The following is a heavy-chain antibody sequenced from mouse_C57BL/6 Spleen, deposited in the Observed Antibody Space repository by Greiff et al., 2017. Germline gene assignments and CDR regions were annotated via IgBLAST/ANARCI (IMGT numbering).Heavy chain of an antibody. CDR2: ISSGGSYT. Sequence: EVMLVESGGDLVKPGGSLKLSCAASGFTFSSYGMSWVRQTPDKRLEWVATISSGGSYTYYPDSVKGRFTISRDNAKNTLYLQMSSLKSEDTAMYYCARRTTTLDYWGQGTTLTVSS. CDR3: ARRTTTLDY. D-gene: IGHD1-1*01. V-gene: IGHV5-6*02. J-gene: IGHJ2*01. CDR1: GFTFSSYG.